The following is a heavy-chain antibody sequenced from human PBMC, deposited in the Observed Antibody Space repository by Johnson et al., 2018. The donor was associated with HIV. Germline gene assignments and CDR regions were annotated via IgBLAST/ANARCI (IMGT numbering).Heavy chain of an antibody. D-gene: IGHD2-15*01. CDR1: GFTVSSHY. CDR3: ARRTYCTGDSCSSGLGTFDL. Sequence: VQLVESGGGVVQPGRSLRLSSPASGFTVSSHYMSWVRQAPGNGLEWVSVIYSGGSTYYADSVTGRFTISRDNSKNTLYLQMNSLRAEDTAVYYCARRTYCTGDSCSSGLGTFDLWGQGTMVTVSS. V-gene: IGHV3-66*01. CDR2: IYSGGST. J-gene: IGHJ3*01.